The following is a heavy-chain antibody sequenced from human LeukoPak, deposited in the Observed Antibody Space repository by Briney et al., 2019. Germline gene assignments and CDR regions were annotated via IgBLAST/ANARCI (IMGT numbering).Heavy chain of an antibody. J-gene: IGHJ2*01. CDR3: ARGAPSTAYFDV. Sequence: PGGSLRLSCAASGFTFSSWNMNWVRQAPGPGLEWVSFITTISSTTHYADSVRGRFTISRDNAKNSLYLQMNSLSDEDTAVYYCARGAPSTAYFDVWGRGTLVTVSS. D-gene: IGHD5/OR15-5a*01. CDR1: GFTFSSWN. CDR2: ITTISSTT. V-gene: IGHV3-48*02.